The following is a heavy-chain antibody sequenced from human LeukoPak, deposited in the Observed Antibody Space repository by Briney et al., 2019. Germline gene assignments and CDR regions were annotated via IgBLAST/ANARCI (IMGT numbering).Heavy chain of an antibody. CDR1: GFTFSNAW. Sequence: GGSLSLPCQASGFTFSNAWMSWVGKAPGKGLEGVGGIKSKTDGGTTDYAAPVKGRFTISRDDSKNTLYLQMNSLKTEDTAVYYCTSATKYYYDSSGYYAYWGQGTLVTVSS. V-gene: IGHV3-15*01. CDR3: TSATKYYYDSSGYYAY. D-gene: IGHD3-22*01. CDR2: IKSKTDGGTT. J-gene: IGHJ4*02.